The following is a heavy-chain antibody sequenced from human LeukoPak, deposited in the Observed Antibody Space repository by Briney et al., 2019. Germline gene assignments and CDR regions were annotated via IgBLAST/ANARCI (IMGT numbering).Heavy chain of an antibody. Sequence: SETLSLTCAVSGYSISSSNWWGWIRQPPGKGLGWIGSIYFSGTTHYNPSLKSRVTMSVDTSKNKFSLKLSSVTAVDTAVYYCARSVDGGNSPFDYWGQGTLVTVSS. J-gene: IGHJ4*02. V-gene: IGHV4-28*01. CDR2: IYFSGTT. CDR3: ARSVDGGNSPFDY. CDR1: GYSISSSNW. D-gene: IGHD4-23*01.